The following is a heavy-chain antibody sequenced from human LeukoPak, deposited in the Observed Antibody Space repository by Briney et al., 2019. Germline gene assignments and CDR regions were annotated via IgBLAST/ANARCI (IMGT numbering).Heavy chain of an antibody. CDR3: ARGLDDFWSGYPSRYFDY. CDR1: GGSFSGYY. V-gene: IGHV4-34*01. CDR2: INHSGST. Sequence: SETLSLTCAVYGGSFSGYYWSWIRQPPGKGLEWIGEINHSGSTNYNPSLKSRVTISVDTSKNQFSLKLSSVTAADTAVYYCARGLDDFWSGYPSRYFDYWGQGTLVTVSS. J-gene: IGHJ4*02. D-gene: IGHD3-3*01.